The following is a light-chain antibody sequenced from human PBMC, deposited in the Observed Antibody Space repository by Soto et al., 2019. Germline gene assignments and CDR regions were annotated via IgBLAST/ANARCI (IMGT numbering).Light chain of an antibody. CDR3: QQYNSYPYT. V-gene: IGKV3-20*01. CDR2: GAS. CDR1: QSVTGSY. Sequence: EIVLTQSPGTLSLSPGERATLSCRASQSVTGSYLAWFQQKPGQAPRLLIYGASSRATGIPDRFSGSESGTDFTLTISSLQPDDFATYYCQQYNSYPYTFGQGTKLEIK. J-gene: IGKJ2*01.